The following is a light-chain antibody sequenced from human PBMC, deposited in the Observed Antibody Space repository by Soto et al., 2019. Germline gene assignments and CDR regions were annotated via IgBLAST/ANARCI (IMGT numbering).Light chain of an antibody. V-gene: IGLV1-47*02. CDR3: SAWDDSLRGPV. CDR2: SSN. J-gene: IGLJ1*01. CDR1: SSNIGSNS. Sequence: QSALTQPASVSGSPGQSITISCSGSSSNIGSNSVYWYQQLPGTAPKLLIHSSNQRPSGVPDRFSGSKSGTSASLAVSGLRSEDEADYYCSAWDDSLRGPVFGTGTKVTVL.